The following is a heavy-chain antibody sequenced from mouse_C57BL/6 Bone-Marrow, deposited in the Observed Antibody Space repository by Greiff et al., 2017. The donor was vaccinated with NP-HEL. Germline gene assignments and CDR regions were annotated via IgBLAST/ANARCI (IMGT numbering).Heavy chain of an antibody. V-gene: IGHV1-42*01. CDR3: ARERDYGKAFDY. CDR1: GYSFTGYY. Sequence: VQLQQSGPVLVKPGASVKISCKASGYSFTGYYMNWVKQSPGKSLEWIGEINPSTGGTTYNQKFKAKATLTVDKSSSTAYMQLKSLTSEDSAVYYCARERDYGKAFDYWGQGTTLTVSS. CDR2: INPSTGGT. D-gene: IGHD2-1*01. J-gene: IGHJ2*01.